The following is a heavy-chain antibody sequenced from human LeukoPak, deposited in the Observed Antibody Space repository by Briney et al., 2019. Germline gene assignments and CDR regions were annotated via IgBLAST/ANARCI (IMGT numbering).Heavy chain of an antibody. Sequence: GGSLRLSCAASGFTFSSYNMVWVRQAPGKGLEWVSTITGSGRNTYYADSVEGRFIVSRDNSKNTLYLQMSGLRDADTAVYYCVRGFDSSGCGNWGQGTLVTVSS. CDR2: ITGSGRNT. V-gene: IGHV3-23*01. CDR1: GFTFSSYN. J-gene: IGHJ4*02. D-gene: IGHD6-19*01. CDR3: VRGFDSSGCGN.